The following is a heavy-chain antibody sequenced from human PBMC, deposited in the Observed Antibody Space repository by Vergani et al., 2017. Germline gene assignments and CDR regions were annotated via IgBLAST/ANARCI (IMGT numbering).Heavy chain of an antibody. CDR1: GGSVSSGSYY. D-gene: IGHD5-24*01. V-gene: IGHV4-61*10. CDR2: IYYRGST. J-gene: IGHJ4*02. CDR3: ASHGGRWPTGY. Sequence: QVQLQESGPGLVKPSETLSLTCTVSGGSVSSGSYYWSWIRQPAGKGLEWIGYIYYRGSTNYNPSLKSRVTISVDTSKNQFSLQLSSVTAADTAVYYCASHGGRWPTGYWGQGTLVTVSS.